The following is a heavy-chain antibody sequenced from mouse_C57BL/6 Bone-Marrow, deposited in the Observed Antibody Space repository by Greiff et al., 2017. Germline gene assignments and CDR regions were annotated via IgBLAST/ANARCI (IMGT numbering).Heavy chain of an antibody. CDR1: GYTFTDYY. Sequence: VQVVESGAELVRPGASVKLSCKASGYTFTDYYINWVKQRPGQGLEWIARIYPGSGNTYYNEKFKGKATLTAEKSSSTAYMQLSSLTSEDSAVYFCASRDYFDYWGQGTTLTVAS. CDR3: ASRDYFDY. V-gene: IGHV1-76*01. J-gene: IGHJ2*01. CDR2: IYPGSGNT. D-gene: IGHD3-1*01.